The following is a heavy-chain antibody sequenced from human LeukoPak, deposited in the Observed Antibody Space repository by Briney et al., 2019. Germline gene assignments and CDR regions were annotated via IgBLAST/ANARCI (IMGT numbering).Heavy chain of an antibody. CDR3: ARVAVAGTEFDY. V-gene: IGHV3-7*04. CDR2: IKQGGSEK. J-gene: IGHJ4*02. CDR1: GFTFSNYW. D-gene: IGHD6-19*01. Sequence: GGSLRLSCAASGFTFSNYWMSWVRQASGKGLEWVANIKQGGSEKHYVDSVKGRFTISRDNAKNSLYLQMNGLRADDTAVYFCARVAVAGTEFDYWGQGTLVTVSS.